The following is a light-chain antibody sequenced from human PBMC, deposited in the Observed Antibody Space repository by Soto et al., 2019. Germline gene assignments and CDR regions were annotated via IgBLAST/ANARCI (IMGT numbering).Light chain of an antibody. CDR3: QQYDSYSPYT. J-gene: IGKJ2*01. V-gene: IGKV1-5*03. CDR2: KAS. CDR1: QTISSS. Sequence: DIQMTQFPPTLSASIGDRVTITCRASQTISSSLAWYQQKPGKAPTLLIYKASTLETGVPSRFSGSGSGTEFTLTISSLQPDDFATDYCQQYDSYSPYTFGQGIRLEIK.